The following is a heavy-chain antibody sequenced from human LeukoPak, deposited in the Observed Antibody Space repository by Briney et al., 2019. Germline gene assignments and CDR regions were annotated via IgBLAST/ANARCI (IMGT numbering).Heavy chain of an antibody. J-gene: IGHJ4*02. CDR2: ISHDGII. D-gene: IGHD5-24*01. Sequence: GGSLRLSCAASGFTFSTYRMHRVRQAPGKGLVWVSRISHDGIISYADSVKGRFTISRDNAKNTLILQVNSLRVEDTAVYYCARDWVYKIDYWGRGTLVTVSS. V-gene: IGHV3-74*01. CDR1: GFTFSTYR. CDR3: ARDWVYKIDY.